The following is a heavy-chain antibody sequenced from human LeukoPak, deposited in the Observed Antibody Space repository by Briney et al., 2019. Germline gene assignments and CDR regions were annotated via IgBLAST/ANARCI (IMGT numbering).Heavy chain of an antibody. D-gene: IGHD1-26*01. CDR3: ARRYRGY. J-gene: IGHJ4*02. CDR2: MYYSGST. CDR1: GGSISSYY. V-gene: IGHV4-59*12. Sequence: SETLSLTCSVSGGSISSYYWSWIRQPPGKGLEWIGYMYYSGSTNYNPSLKSRVTISVDTSKNQFSLKLSSVTAADTAVYYCARRYRGYWGQGTLVTVSS.